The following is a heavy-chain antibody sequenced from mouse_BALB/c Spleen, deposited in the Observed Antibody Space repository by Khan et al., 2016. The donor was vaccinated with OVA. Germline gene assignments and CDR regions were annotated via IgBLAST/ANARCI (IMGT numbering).Heavy chain of an antibody. V-gene: IGHV1-77*01. CDR3: ARRNYCGYTFAY. Sequence: QVQLKESGAELVRPGASVKLSCKASGYTFTDYYINWVKQRTGQGLEWIGEISPGSGDTYYNEKFKGKATLTADKSSSTVYMQLSSLTAEASAVYFCARRNYCGYTFAYWGQGTLVTDSA. J-gene: IGHJ3*01. D-gene: IGHD1-2*01. CDR1: GYTFTDYY. CDR2: ISPGSGDT.